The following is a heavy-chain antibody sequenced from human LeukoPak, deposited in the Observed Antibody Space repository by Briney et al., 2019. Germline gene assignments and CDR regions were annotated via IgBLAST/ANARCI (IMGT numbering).Heavy chain of an antibody. Sequence: GGSLRLSCAASGFTFSSYAMHWVRQAPGKGLEWVAVISYDGSNKYYVDSVKGRFTISRDNSKNTLYLQMNSLRAEDTAVYYCARDPQDIVVVPAARTYYFDYWGQGTLVTVSS. D-gene: IGHD2-2*01. J-gene: IGHJ4*02. CDR2: ISYDGSNK. V-gene: IGHV3-30-3*01. CDR3: ARDPQDIVVVPAARTYYFDY. CDR1: GFTFSSYA.